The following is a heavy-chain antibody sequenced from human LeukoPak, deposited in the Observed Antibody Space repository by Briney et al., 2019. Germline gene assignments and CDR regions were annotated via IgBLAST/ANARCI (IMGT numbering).Heavy chain of an antibody. CDR3: ASFVVATAGFY. D-gene: IGHD2-21*02. CDR1: GFTFSSSW. Sequence: GGSLRLSCTASGFTFSSSWMHWVRQVPGKGLVWVSRITSDGTGTTYADSVKGRFTISRDNAKNTLYLQMNSLRAEDTAVYYCASFVVATAGFYWGQGTPVTVSS. J-gene: IGHJ4*02. CDR2: ITSDGTGT. V-gene: IGHV3-74*01.